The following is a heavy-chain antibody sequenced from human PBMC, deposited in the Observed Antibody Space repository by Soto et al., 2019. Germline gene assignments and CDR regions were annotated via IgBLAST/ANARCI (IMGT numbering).Heavy chain of an antibody. Sequence: EVQLLESGGGLVQPGGSLRLSCAASGFTFSSYAMNWVRRAPGKGLEWVSGITGSGDRTFYADSVKGRFTVSRDNSRDTLFLQMNSLRAEDTAVYYCAKESSPRSRGSFDYWGQGTLVTVSS. CDR2: ITGSGDRT. CDR3: AKESSPRSRGSFDY. J-gene: IGHJ4*02. D-gene: IGHD3-10*01. V-gene: IGHV3-23*01. CDR1: GFTFSSYA.